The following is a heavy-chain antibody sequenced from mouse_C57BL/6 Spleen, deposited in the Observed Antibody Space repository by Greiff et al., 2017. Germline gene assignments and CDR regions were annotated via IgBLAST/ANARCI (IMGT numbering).Heavy chain of an antibody. V-gene: IGHV14-4*01. D-gene: IGHD4-1*01. CDR1: GFNIKDDY. CDR2: IDPENGDT. Sequence: VQLKQSGAELVRPGASVKLSCTASGFNIKDDYMHWVKQRPEQGLEWIGWIDPENGDTEYASKFQGKATITADTSSNTAYLQLSSLTSEDTAVYYCTTLANWHCDYWGQGTTLTVSS. J-gene: IGHJ2*01. CDR3: TTLANWHCDY.